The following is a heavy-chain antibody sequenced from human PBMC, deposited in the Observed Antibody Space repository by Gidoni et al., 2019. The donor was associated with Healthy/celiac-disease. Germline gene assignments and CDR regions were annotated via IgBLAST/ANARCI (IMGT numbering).Heavy chain of an antibody. V-gene: IGHV4-34*01. CDR2: INHSGST. D-gene: IGHD3-3*01. CDR1: GGSSRGYY. J-gene: IGHJ4*02. CDR3: ARGRFLEWLYRYYFDY. Sequence: QVQLQQWGAGLLKPSETLSPTCAVHGGSSRGYYWSWIGQPPGTGLGWIGEINHSGSTNYNPSLTSRVPISVATSKNQFSLKLSSVTAADTAVYYCARGRFLEWLYRYYFDYWGQGTLVTVSS.